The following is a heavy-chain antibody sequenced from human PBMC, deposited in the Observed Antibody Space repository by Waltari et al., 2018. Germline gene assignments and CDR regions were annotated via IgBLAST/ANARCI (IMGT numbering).Heavy chain of an antibody. CDR3: AKDQNGFLEWLAPSPNWFDP. J-gene: IGHJ5*02. CDR1: GFTFSSYA. CDR2: ISGSGGRT. V-gene: IGHV3-23*01. D-gene: IGHD3-3*01. Sequence: EVQLLESGGGLVQPGGSLRLSCAASGFTFSSYAMSWVRQAPGKGLGWVSAISGSGGRTYYADAVKGRFTISRDNSKNTLYLQMNSLRAEDTAVYYCAKDQNGFLEWLAPSPNWFDPWGQGTLVTVSS.